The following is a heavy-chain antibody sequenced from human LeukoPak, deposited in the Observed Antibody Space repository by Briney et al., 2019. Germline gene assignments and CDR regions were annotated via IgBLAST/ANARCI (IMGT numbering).Heavy chain of an antibody. Sequence: AETLSLTCTVSGGSISSYYWSWIRKPPGKGLEWIGYIYYSGSTNYNPSLKSRVTISVDTSKNQFSLKLSSVTAADTAVYYCARHCSSTSCYSLGWGYYYMDVWSKGTTVTVSS. D-gene: IGHD2-2*01. CDR2: IYYSGST. V-gene: IGHV4-59*08. J-gene: IGHJ6*03. CDR3: ARHCSSTSCYSLGWGYYYMDV. CDR1: GGSISSYY.